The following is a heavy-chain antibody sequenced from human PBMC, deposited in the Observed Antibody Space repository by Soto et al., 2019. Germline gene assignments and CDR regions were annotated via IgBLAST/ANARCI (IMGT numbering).Heavy chain of an antibody. CDR1: GLTFDDYA. J-gene: IGHJ4*02. CDR3: AKGGMITLGGVIGLGYFDY. V-gene: IGHV3-9*01. CDR2: ISWNSGSI. D-gene: IGHD3-16*01. Sequence: EVQLVESGGGLVQPGRSLSLSCAASGLTFDDYAMHWVRQAPGKGLEWVSGISWNSGSIGYADSVKGRFTISRDNAKNSLYLQMNSLRAEYTALYYCAKGGMITLGGVIGLGYFDYWGQGTLVTVSS.